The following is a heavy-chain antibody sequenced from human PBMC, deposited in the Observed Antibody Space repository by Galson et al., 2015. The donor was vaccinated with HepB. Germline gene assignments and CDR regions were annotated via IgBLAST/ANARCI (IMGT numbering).Heavy chain of an antibody. Sequence: SLRLSCAASGFTFSNAWVSWVRQAPGKGLEWVGRIKSKTDGGTTDYAAPVKGRFTISRDDSKNTLYLQMNSLKTEDTAVYYCTTDSTDYGDYGAMYYYGMDVWGQGTTVTVSS. CDR3: TTDSTDYGDYGAMYYYGMDV. J-gene: IGHJ6*02. D-gene: IGHD4-17*01. CDR1: GFTFSNAW. V-gene: IGHV3-15*01. CDR2: IKSKTDGGTT.